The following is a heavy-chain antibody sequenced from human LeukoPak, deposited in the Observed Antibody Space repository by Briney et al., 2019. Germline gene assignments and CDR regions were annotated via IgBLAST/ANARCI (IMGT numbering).Heavy chain of an antibody. Sequence: ASVKVSCKASGYTFTGYYMHWVRQAPGQGLEWMGWINPNSGGTNYAQKFQGRVTITADESTSTAYMELSSLRSEDTAVYYCASDPARKEWELQTNPFDYWGQGTLVTVSS. J-gene: IGHJ4*02. V-gene: IGHV1-2*02. CDR1: GYTFTGYY. D-gene: IGHD1-26*01. CDR3: ASDPARKEWELQTNPFDY. CDR2: INPNSGGT.